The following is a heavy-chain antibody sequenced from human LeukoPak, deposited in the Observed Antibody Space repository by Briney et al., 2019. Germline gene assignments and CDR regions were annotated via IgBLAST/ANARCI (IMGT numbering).Heavy chain of an antibody. Sequence: GGSLRLSCAASGFTFSSYGIHWVRQAPDKGLEWVALIWDDGTNKYYADSVKGRFTISRDNSKNTLYLQMNSLRVEDTAVYYCARDRDYGDYGYFDYWGQGTLVTVSS. D-gene: IGHD4-17*01. CDR2: IWDDGTNK. CDR3: ARDRDYGDYGYFDY. CDR1: GFTFSSYG. V-gene: IGHV3-33*01. J-gene: IGHJ4*02.